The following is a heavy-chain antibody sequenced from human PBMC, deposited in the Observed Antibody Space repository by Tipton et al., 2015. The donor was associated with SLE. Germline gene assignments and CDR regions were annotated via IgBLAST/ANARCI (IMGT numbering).Heavy chain of an antibody. CDR3: TRVKQLVLYYYYYYMDV. J-gene: IGHJ6*03. CDR1: GFTFGDYA. CDR2: IRSKAYGGTT. V-gene: IGHV3-49*04. D-gene: IGHD6-6*01. Sequence: SLRLSCTASGFTFGDYAMSWVRQAPGKGLEWVGFIRSKAYGGTTEYAASVKGRFTISRDDSKSIAYLQMNSLKTEDTAVYYCTRVKQLVLYYYYYYMDVWGKGTTVTVSS.